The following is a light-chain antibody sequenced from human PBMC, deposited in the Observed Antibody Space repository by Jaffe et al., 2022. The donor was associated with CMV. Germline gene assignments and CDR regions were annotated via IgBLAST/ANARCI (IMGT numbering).Light chain of an antibody. CDR1: RSDVGGFNY. CDR3: TSYAGRNNLI. CDR2: EVN. Sequence: QSALTQPPSASGSPGQSVTISCTGSRSDVGGFNYVSWYQQHPGEAPKLLIFEVNQRPSGVPERFSGSKSGNTASLTVSGLQAEDEADYYCTSYAGRNNLIFGAGTKLTVL. J-gene: IGLJ2*01. V-gene: IGLV2-8*01.